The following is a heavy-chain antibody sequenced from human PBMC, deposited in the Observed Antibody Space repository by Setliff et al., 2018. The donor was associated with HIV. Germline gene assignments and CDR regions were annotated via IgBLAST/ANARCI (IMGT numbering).Heavy chain of an antibody. CDR1: GDSISSGSYY. CDR3: ARRTFGSGRLDP. CDR2: IHTTGST. D-gene: IGHD3-16*01. Sequence: SETLSLTCSVSGDSISSGSYYWSWIRLPAGKGLEWIGQIHTTGSTNYNPALESRLTISIDTSKNQFSLKLNSVTATDTAVYYCARRTFGSGRLDPWGQGTLVTVSS. V-gene: IGHV4-61*09. J-gene: IGHJ5*02.